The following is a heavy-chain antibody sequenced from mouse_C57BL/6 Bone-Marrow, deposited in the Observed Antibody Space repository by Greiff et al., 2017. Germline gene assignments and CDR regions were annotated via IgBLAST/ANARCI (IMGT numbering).Heavy chain of an antibody. Sequence: VQLQQSGAELVRPGASVELSCTASGFNIKDDYMHWVKQRPEQGLEWIGWIDPENGDTEYASKFQGKATITADTSSNTAYLQLSSLTSEDTAVYYCTTDYDGDYWGQGTTLTVSS. CDR3: TTDYDGDY. D-gene: IGHD2-4*01. V-gene: IGHV14-4*01. CDR2: IDPENGDT. J-gene: IGHJ2*01. CDR1: GFNIKDDY.